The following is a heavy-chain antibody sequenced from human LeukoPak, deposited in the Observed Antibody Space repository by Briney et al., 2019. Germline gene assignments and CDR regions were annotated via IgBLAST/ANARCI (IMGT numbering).Heavy chain of an antibody. CDR2: IYYSGST. CDR3: ASFGSSGYYSALDY. D-gene: IGHD3-22*01. V-gene: IGHV4-59*01. J-gene: IGHJ4*02. CDR1: GGSISSYY. Sequence: SETLSLTCTVSGGSISSYYWSWIRQPPGKGLEWIGYIYYSGSTNYNPSLKSRVTISADTSKNQFSLKLSSVTAADTAVYYCASFGSSGYYSALDYWGQGTLVTVSS.